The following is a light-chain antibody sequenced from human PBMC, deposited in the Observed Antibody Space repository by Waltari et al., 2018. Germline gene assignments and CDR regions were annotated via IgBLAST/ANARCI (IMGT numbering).Light chain of an antibody. CDR1: QSISSY. CDR2: AAS. J-gene: IGKJ2*01. V-gene: IGKV1-39*01. CDR3: QQSYSTPMYT. Sequence: DIQMTQSPSSLSASVGDRVTITCRASQSISSYLNWYQQKPGKAPQLLIYAASSLRSGVPSRCSSSGSGTDFTLTISSLQPEDFATYYCQQSYSTPMYTFGQGTKLEIK.